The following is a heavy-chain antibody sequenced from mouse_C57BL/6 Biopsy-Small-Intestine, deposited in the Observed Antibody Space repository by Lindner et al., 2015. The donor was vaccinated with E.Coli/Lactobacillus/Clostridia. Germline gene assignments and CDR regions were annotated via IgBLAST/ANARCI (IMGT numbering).Heavy chain of an antibody. D-gene: IGHD1-1*01. V-gene: IGHV14-4*01. CDR3: TTIYYGSSYGGYFDV. J-gene: IGHJ1*03. CDR1: GFNIKDDY. CDR2: IDPENGDT. Sequence: VQLQESGAELVRPGASVKLSCTASGFNIKDDYMHWVKQRPEQGLEWIGWIDPENGDTEYASKFQGKATITADTSSNTAYLQLSSLTSEDTAVYYCTTIYYGSSYGGYFDVWGTGTTVTVSP.